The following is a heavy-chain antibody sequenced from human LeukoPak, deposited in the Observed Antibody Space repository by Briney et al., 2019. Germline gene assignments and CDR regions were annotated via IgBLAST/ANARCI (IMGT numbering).Heavy chain of an antibody. V-gene: IGHV1-18*01. CDR3: ARDLYYDFWSGYYWYYYYYMDV. CDR2: ICAYNGNT. Sequence: ASVKVSCKASGYTFTSYGISWVRQAPGQGLEWMGWICAYNGNTNYAQKLQGRVTMTTDTPTSTAYMELRSLRSDDTAVYYCARDLYYDFWSGYYWYYYYYMDVWGKGTTVTVSS. J-gene: IGHJ6*03. D-gene: IGHD3-3*01. CDR1: GYTFTSYG.